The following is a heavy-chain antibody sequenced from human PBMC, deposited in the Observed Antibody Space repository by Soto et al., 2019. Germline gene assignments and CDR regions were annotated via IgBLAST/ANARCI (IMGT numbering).Heavy chain of an antibody. D-gene: IGHD3-3*01. CDR3: ARAPLWSGYYTDTTRHYYYYGMDV. Sequence: SSETLSLTCTVSGGSVSSGSYYWSWIRQPPGKGLEWIGYIYYSGSTNYNPSLKSRVTISVDTSKNQFSLKLSSVTAADTAVYYCARAPLWSGYYTDTTRHYYYYGMDVWGQGTTVTVSS. CDR2: IYYSGST. J-gene: IGHJ6*02. V-gene: IGHV4-61*01. CDR1: GGSVSSGSYY.